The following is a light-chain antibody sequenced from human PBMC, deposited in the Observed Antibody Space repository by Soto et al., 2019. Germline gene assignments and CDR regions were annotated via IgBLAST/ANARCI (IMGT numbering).Light chain of an antibody. V-gene: IGLV2-14*01. CDR2: EVT. J-gene: IGLJ3*02. CDR3: SSYTSNTAVA. Sequence: QSALTQPASVSGSPGQSITISCTGSTSAFGYYNSVSWYQQFAGKPPQLIIHEVTNRPSGVSDRFSASKSGNTASLTISGLQPEDEAHYYCSSYTSNTAVAFGGGTKLTVL. CDR1: TSAFGYYNS.